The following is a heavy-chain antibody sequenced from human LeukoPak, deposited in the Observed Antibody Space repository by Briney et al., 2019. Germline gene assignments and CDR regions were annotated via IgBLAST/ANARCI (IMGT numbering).Heavy chain of an antibody. CDR3: AGGGGSGRGSWFDP. D-gene: IGHD3-10*01. J-gene: IGHJ5*02. CDR2: VYYSGST. Sequence: SETLSLTCTVSGGSISPYYRSWIRQPPGKGLEWIGYVYYSGSTNYNPSPKSRVTISVDTSKSKSSLKLTSVTAAHTAVYYCAGGGGSGRGSWFDPWGQGSLVIVSS. V-gene: IGHV4-59*01. CDR1: GGSISPYY.